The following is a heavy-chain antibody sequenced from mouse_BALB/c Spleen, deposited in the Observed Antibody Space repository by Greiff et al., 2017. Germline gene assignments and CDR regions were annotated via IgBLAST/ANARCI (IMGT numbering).Heavy chain of an antibody. CDR3: ARVDDYFDY. CDR2: ISYDGSN. J-gene: IGHJ2*01. V-gene: IGHV3-6*02. CDR1: GYSITSGYY. Sequence: VQLQESGPGLVKPSQSLSLTCSVTGYSITSGYYWNWIRQFPGNKLEWMGYISYDGSNNYNPSLKNRISITRDTSKNQFFLKLNSVTTEDTATYYCARVDDYFDYWGQGTTLTVSS.